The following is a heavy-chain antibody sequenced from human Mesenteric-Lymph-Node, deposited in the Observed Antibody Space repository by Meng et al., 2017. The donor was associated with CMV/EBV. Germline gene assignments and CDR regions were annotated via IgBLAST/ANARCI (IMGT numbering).Heavy chain of an antibody. Sequence: SETLSLTCTVSGGSISSGGYYWSWIRQPPGTGLEWIGYIYYSGSTYYNPSLKSRVTMSVDTSKNQFSLKLSSVAAADTAVYYCATLFSYDFWSGYYPRFDYWGQGTLVTVSS. CDR2: IYYSGST. J-gene: IGHJ4*02. CDR3: ATLFSYDFWSGYYPRFDY. V-gene: IGHV4-31*03. D-gene: IGHD3-3*01. CDR1: GGSISSGGYY.